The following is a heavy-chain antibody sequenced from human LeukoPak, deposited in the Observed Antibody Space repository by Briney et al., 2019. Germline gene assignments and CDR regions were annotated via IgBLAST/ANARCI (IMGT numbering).Heavy chain of an antibody. Sequence: ASVKVSCKASVGTFSSYAISGVRQAPGQGLEWMGGIIPIFGTANYAQKFQGRVTITADEATSTAYMELSSLRSEDTAVYYCATPGGGAFYYYGMDVWGKGTTVTVSS. CDR3: ATPGGGAFYYYGMDV. J-gene: IGHJ6*04. CDR2: IIPIFGTA. CDR1: VGTFSSYA. V-gene: IGHV1-69*13. D-gene: IGHD3-16*01.